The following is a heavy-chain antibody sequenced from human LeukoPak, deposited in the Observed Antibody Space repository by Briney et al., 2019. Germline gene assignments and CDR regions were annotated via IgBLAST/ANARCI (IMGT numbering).Heavy chain of an antibody. CDR2: MNPNSGNT. Sequence: GASVTVSCKASGYTFTSYDINWVRQATGQGLEWMGWMNPNSGNTGYAQKFQGRVTITRNTSISTAYMELSSLRSEDTAVYYCARVSWRRDWFDPWGQGTLVTVSS. D-gene: IGHD6-25*01. V-gene: IGHV1-8*03. J-gene: IGHJ5*02. CDR3: ARVSWRRDWFDP. CDR1: GYTFTSYD.